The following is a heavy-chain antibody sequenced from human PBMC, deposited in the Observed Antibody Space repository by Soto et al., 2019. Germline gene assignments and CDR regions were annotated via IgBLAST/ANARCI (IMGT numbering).Heavy chain of an antibody. Sequence: VGSLRLSCAASGFTFDDYTMHWVRQVPGKGLEWVSLISWDGGSTSYADSVKGRFAISRDNIKNSLHLQMNSLTTEDTAVYYCAKDRAAVTGDYYYYAMDVCGQRTTVTVSS. J-gene: IGHJ6*02. CDR3: AKDRAAVTGDYYYYAMDV. CDR2: ISWDGGST. V-gene: IGHV3-43*01. D-gene: IGHD2-21*02. CDR1: GFTFDDYT.